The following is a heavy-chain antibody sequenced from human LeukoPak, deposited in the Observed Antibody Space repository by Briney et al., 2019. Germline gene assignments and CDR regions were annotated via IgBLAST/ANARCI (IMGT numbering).Heavy chain of an antibody. CDR3: ARGPHCSGGSCYSPAFDY. D-gene: IGHD2-15*01. J-gene: IGHJ4*02. CDR1: GVSFSSGGYY. V-gene: IGHV4-31*03. Sequence: SETLSLTCSVSGVSFSSGGYYWSWIRQHPGKGLEWIGYIYYSGSTYYNPSLKSRVTISVDTPKNQISLKLRSVTAADTAVFYCARGPHCSGGSCYSPAFDYWGQGTLVTVSS. CDR2: IYYSGST.